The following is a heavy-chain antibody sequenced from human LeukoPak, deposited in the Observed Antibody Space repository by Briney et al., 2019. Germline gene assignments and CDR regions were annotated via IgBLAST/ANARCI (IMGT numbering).Heavy chain of an antibody. V-gene: IGHV3-7*01. Sequence: GGSLRLSCAASGFTFSTYWMSWVRQAPGKGLEWVANIKQDGSEKYYVDSVRGRFTISRDNAKNSLYLQMNSLRAEDTAVYYCAELGITMIGGVWGKGTTVTVSS. D-gene: IGHD3-10*02. CDR1: GFTFSTYW. CDR2: IKQDGSEK. CDR3: AELGITMIGGV. J-gene: IGHJ6*04.